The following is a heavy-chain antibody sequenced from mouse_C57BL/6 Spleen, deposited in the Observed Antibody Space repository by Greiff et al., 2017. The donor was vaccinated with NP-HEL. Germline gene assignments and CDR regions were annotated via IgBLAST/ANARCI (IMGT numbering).Heavy chain of an antibody. Sequence: QVQLQQPGAELVRPGSSVKLSCKASGYTFTSYWMHWVKQRPIQGLEWIGNIDPSDSETHYNQKFKDKATLTVDKSSSTAYMQLSSLTSEDSAVYYCARWEGSGSFDYWGQGTTLTVSS. CDR3: ARWEGSGSFDY. J-gene: IGHJ2*01. CDR1: GYTFTSYW. D-gene: IGHD3-2*02. V-gene: IGHV1-52*01. CDR2: IDPSDSET.